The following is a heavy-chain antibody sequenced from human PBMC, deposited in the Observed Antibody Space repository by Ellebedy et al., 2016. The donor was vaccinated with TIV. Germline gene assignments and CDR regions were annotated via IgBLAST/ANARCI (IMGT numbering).Heavy chain of an antibody. CDR2: INHSGST. J-gene: IGHJ5*02. D-gene: IGHD2-2*01. CDR1: GGSFSGYY. CDR3: ARGLRRYCSSTSCYGYWFDP. V-gene: IGHV4-34*01. Sequence: LETLSLTXAVYGGSFSGYYWSWICQPPGKGLEWIGEINHSGSTNYNPSLKSRVTISVDTSKNQFSLKLSSVTAADTAVYYCARGLRRYCSSTSCYGYWFDPWGQGTLVTVSS.